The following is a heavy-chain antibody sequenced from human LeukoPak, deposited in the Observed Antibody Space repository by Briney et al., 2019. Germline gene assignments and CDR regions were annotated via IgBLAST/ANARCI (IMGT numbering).Heavy chain of an antibody. CDR1: GYSFTSYW. CDR3: ARPKFTVTTGEVDY. J-gene: IGHJ4*02. CDR2: IYPGDSDT. D-gene: IGHD4-17*01. Sequence: GESLKIPCKGSGYSFTSYWIGWVRQMPGKGLEWMGIIYPGDSDTRYSPSFQGQVTISADKSINTAYLQWSSLKASDTAMYYCARPKFTVTTGEVDYWGQGTLVTVSS. V-gene: IGHV5-51*01.